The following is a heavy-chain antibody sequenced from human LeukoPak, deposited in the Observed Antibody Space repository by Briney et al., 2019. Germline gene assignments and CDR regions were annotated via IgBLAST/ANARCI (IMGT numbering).Heavy chain of an antibody. CDR3: ARVVKIRGWYSIWFDP. J-gene: IGHJ5*02. D-gene: IGHD6-19*01. CDR2: IYNGATI. V-gene: IGHV4-39*07. CDR1: GGSITSTDHY. Sequence: SETLSLICSVSGGSITSTDHYWGWIRQPPGKGLEWVVTIYNGATIYYNPSLRSRVSLSADTSKNQFSLKLNSVTAADTAVYYCARVVKIRGWYSIWFDPWGQGTLVTVSS.